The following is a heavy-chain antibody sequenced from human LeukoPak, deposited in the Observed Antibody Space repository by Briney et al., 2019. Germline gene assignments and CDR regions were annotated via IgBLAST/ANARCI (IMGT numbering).Heavy chain of an antibody. CDR3: ARGLVATISLDY. Sequence: PSQTLSLTCTVSSGSISSGGYYWSWVRQHPGKGLEWIGYIYYSGSTYYNPSLKSRVTISADTSKNQFSLKLSSVTAADTAVYYCARGLVATISLDYWGQGTLVTASS. D-gene: IGHD5-12*01. J-gene: IGHJ4*02. CDR2: IYYSGST. CDR1: SGSISSGGYY. V-gene: IGHV4-31*03.